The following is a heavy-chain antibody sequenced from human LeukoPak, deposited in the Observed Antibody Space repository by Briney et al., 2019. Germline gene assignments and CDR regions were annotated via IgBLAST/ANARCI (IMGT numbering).Heavy chain of an antibody. V-gene: IGHV4-34*01. Sequence: SETLSLTCAVYGGSFSGYYWSWIRQPPGKGLEWIGEINHSGSTNYNPSLKSRVTISVDTSKNQFSLKLISVTAADTAVYYCARYGQGAVVDYWGQGTLVTVSS. CDR3: ARYGQGAVVDY. CDR2: INHSGST. CDR1: GGSFSGYY. J-gene: IGHJ4*02. D-gene: IGHD1-26*01.